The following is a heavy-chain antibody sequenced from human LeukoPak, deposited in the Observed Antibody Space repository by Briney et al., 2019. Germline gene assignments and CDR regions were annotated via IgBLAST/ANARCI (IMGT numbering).Heavy chain of an antibody. CDR3: ACVVRGAFDI. D-gene: IGHD2-21*01. CDR1: GFTFSSFV. V-gene: IGHV3-64D*06. CDR2: ISSKGHST. J-gene: IGHJ3*02. Sequence: PGGSLRLSCSASGFTFSSFVMHWVRQAPGKGLEYVSAISSKGHSTYYADSVKGRFTISRDNSKNRLYLQMSSLRSEDTAVYYCACVVRGAFDIWGQGTLVTVSS.